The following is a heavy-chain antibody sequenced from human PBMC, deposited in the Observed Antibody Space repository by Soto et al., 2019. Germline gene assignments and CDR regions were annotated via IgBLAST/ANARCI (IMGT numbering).Heavy chain of an antibody. Sequence: SETLSLTCTVSGGSIRNGDYYWGWIRQPPGKGLEWIGYVYYSGTTYSHPSLNSRVSISVDTSENQFSLRLTAVTAADTAVYYCVTVNLVGAAYYFDYWGPGTLVTVSS. CDR2: VYYSGTT. D-gene: IGHD1-26*01. J-gene: IGHJ4*02. CDR1: GGSIRNGDYY. V-gene: IGHV4-30-4*01. CDR3: VTVNLVGAAYYFDY.